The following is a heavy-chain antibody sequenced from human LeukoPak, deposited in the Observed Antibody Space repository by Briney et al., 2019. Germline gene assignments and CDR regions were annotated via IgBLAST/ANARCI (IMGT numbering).Heavy chain of an antibody. CDR1: GXSISSYY. CDR2: IYHSGST. D-gene: IGHD2-2*01. CDR3: ARHAAFAEYQSHLTHFDY. V-gene: IGHV4-59*08. J-gene: IGHJ4*02. Sequence: SETLSLTCTVSGXSISSYYWSWIRQPPGKRLEWIGYIYHSGSTNYNSSLESRVTISVDTSKNQFSLKLSSVTAADTAVYYCARHAAFAEYQSHLTHFDYWGQGTLVTVSS.